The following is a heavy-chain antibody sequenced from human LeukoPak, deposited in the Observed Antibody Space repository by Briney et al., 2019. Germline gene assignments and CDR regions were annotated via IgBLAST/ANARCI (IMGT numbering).Heavy chain of an antibody. CDR2: ISDDGSNK. V-gene: IGHV3-30*18. D-gene: IGHD3-10*01. CDR1: GFTFSSYG. CDR3: AKRALIGDYYAAFDI. J-gene: IGHJ3*02. Sequence: GGSLRLSCAASGFTFSSYGMHWARQAPGKGLQLLAAISDDGSNKYYADSVKGQFTISRDNSKDTLYLQMNSLRPEDKDVYYCAKRALIGDYYAAFDIWGQGTMVTVSS.